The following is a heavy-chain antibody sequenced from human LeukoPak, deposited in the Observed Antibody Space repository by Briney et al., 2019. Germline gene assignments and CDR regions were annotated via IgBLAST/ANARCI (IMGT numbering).Heavy chain of an antibody. CDR2: IRSKADSYTT. CDR3: RAAADLNDY. J-gene: IGHJ4*02. V-gene: IGHV3-73*01. CDR1: GFTFSGSA. Sequence: GGSLKLSCAASGFTFSGSAMHWVRQASGKGLEWLGRIRSKADSYTTAYAASVKGRFIVSRNDSKNTAYLQMNSLKTEDTAVYYCRAAADLNDYWGQGTLVTVSS. D-gene: IGHD6-13*01.